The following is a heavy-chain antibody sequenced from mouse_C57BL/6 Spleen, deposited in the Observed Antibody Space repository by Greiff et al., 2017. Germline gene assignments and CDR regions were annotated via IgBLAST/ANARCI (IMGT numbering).Heavy chain of an antibody. J-gene: IGHJ2*01. CDR2: IWWDDDK. Sequence: QVTLKVSGPGILQPSQTLSLTCSFSGFSLSTFGMGVGWIRQPSGKGLEWLAHIWWDDDKYYNPALKSPRTISKDTSKNQVLLKIANVGTADTASYYYARIRGYDYDARGYYFDYWGQGTTLTVSS. CDR3: ARIRGYDYDARGYYFDY. V-gene: IGHV8-8*01. D-gene: IGHD2-4*01. CDR1: GFSLSTFGMG.